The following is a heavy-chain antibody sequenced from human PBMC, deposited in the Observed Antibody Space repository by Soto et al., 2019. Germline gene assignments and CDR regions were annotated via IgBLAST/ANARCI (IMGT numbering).Heavy chain of an antibody. CDR3: ASYRSGWYDF. D-gene: IGHD6-19*01. CDR2: IRPHNGDT. CDR1: GYTFTTIR. Sequence: QVQLVQSAAEVGKPGASVKVSCKASGYTFTTIRLSWVRQAPGQGLEWMGWIRPHNGDTQYAQKFQGRVTMTADTSQTTAYIEGRSLRPADTSLFYCASYRSGWYDFWGQGTLVTVSS. J-gene: IGHJ5*01. V-gene: IGHV1-18*01.